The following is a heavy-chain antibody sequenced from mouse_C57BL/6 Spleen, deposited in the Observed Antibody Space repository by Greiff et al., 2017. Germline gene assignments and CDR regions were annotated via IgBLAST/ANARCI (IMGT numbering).Heavy chain of an antibody. V-gene: IGHV5-6*01. Sequence: EVQLQESGGDLVKPGGSLKLSCAASGFTFSSYGMSWVRQTPDKRLEWVATISSGGSYTYYPDSVKGRFTISRDNAKNTLYLQMSSLKSEDTAMYYCARHLGDGYYDYWGQGTTLTVSS. CDR2: ISSGGSYT. CDR1: GFTFSSYG. J-gene: IGHJ2*01. CDR3: ARHLGDGYYDY. D-gene: IGHD2-3*01.